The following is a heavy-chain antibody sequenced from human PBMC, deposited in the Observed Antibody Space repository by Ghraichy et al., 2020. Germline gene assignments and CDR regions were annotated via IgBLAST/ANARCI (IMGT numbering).Heavy chain of an antibody. CDR2: IYYSGST. Sequence: SETLSLTCTVSGGSISSYYWSWIRQPPGKGLEWIGYIYYSGSTNYNPSLKSRVTISVDTSKNQFSLKLSSVTAADTAVYYCARGDVVVVPAATSSAYYYYGMDVWGQGTTVTVSS. J-gene: IGHJ6*02. D-gene: IGHD2-2*01. CDR3: ARGDVVVVPAATSSAYYYYGMDV. CDR1: GGSISSYY. V-gene: IGHV4-59*01.